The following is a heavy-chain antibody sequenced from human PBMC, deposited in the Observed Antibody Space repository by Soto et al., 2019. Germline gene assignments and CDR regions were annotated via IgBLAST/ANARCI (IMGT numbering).Heavy chain of an antibody. Sequence: QITLKESGPTLVKPTQTLTLTCTFSGFSLSTSGVGVAWIRQPPGEALEWLALIYWDADKRYRPSLESRLTITKDTSKNPVVRTMTTMDSVDTATYYCAYLPCSGGSCYWFSFSGMDVWGQGNTVTVSS. CDR2: IYWDADK. V-gene: IGHV2-5*02. CDR3: AYLPCSGGSCYWFSFSGMDV. CDR1: GFSLSTSGVG. D-gene: IGHD2-15*01. J-gene: IGHJ6*02.